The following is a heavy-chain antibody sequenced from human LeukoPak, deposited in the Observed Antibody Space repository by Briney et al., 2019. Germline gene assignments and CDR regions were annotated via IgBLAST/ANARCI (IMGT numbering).Heavy chain of an antibody. CDR2: IDANSGGT. D-gene: IGHD1-1*01. V-gene: IGHV1-2*02. J-gene: IGHJ4*02. CDR1: GYTFTGFH. Sequence: ASVKVSCKASGYTFTGFHMHWVRQAPGQGLEWMGWIDANSGGTSYAQKFQGRVTVTRDTSISTAYMELTRLISDDTAVYYCARDPIDGYYYFDYWGQGTLVTVSS. CDR3: ARDPIDGYYYFDY.